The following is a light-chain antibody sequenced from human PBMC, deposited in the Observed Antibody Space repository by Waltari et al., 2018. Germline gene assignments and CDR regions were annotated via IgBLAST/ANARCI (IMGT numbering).Light chain of an antibody. CDR3: QVWDSSSDHVV. V-gene: IGLV3-21*02. CDR2: DNA. CDR1: SIGSKS. J-gene: IGLJ2*01. Sequence: SYVLTQPPSVSVAPGQTAMISCGGDSIGSKSVHWYQQKPGQAPGLVVYDNADRPSGIPRRIYGSSSGTTATLTISGAEAGDEADYYCQVWDSSSDHVVFGGGTKLTVL.